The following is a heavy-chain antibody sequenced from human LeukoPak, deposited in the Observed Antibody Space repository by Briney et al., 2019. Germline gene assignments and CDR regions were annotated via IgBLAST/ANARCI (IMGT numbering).Heavy chain of an antibody. D-gene: IGHD6-6*01. CDR1: GFTFSDYY. Sequence: PGGSLRLSCAASGFTFSDYYMNWLRQAPGKGLEWVSYISGRGTTISYADSVKGRFTISRDNANHSLYLQMNSLRAEDTAVYYCARTARAFDYWGQGTLVTVSS. J-gene: IGHJ4*02. V-gene: IGHV3-11*01. CDR3: ARTARAFDY. CDR2: ISGRGTTI.